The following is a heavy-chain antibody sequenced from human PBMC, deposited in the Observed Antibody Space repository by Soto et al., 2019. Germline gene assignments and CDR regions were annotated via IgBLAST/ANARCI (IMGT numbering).Heavy chain of an antibody. Sequence: SETLSLTCTVSSAPVSSTAYTWGWIRQPPGKGLEWVASVYYGGRSYYNPSLKSRVTISVDTSKNQFSLKLSSVTAADTAVYFCARSVFPWGQGTLVTVSS. CDR2: VYYGGRS. CDR1: SAPVSSTAYT. CDR3: ARSVFP. V-gene: IGHV4-39*07. J-gene: IGHJ5*02.